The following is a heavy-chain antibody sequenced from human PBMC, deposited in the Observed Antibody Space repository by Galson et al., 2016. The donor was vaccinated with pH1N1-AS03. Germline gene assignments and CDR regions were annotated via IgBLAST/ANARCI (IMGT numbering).Heavy chain of an antibody. CDR3: SRGDYCSSTSCFWPPLYGMDV. D-gene: IGHD2-2*01. Sequence: SLRLSCAASGFTFTNYSMNWVRKAPGQGLEWVSSISSSTSYIYYGDSVKGRFTIFRDNVKNSLYLQMTSLRAEETAVYYCSRGDYCSSTSCFWPPLYGMDVWGQGTTVTVSS. V-gene: IGHV3-21*01. J-gene: IGHJ6*02. CDR2: ISSSTSYI. CDR1: GFTFTNYS.